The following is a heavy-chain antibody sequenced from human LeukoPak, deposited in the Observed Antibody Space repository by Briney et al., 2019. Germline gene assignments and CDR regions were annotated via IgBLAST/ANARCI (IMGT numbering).Heavy chain of an antibody. D-gene: IGHD6-19*01. Sequence: SETLSLTCTVSSGSISSYSWSWIRQPPGKGLERIGYIYTSGSTNYNPSLKSRVTISVDTSKNQFSLKLSSVTAADTAVYYCARQRVAGHFDYWGQGTLVTVSS. CDR1: SGSISSYS. V-gene: IGHV4-4*09. CDR2: IYTSGST. J-gene: IGHJ4*02. CDR3: ARQRVAGHFDY.